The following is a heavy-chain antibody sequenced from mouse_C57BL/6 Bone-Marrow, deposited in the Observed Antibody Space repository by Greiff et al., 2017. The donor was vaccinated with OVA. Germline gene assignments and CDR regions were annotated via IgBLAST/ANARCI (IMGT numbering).Heavy chain of an antibody. CDR1: GFNIKDDY. Sequence: EVKLMESGAELVRPGASVKLSCTASGFNIKDDYMHWVKQRPEQGLEWIGWIDPENGDTEYASKFQGKATITADTSSNTAYLQLSSLTSEDTAVYYCTTRVYYFDYWGQGTTLTVSS. CDR3: TTRVYYFDY. J-gene: IGHJ2*01. CDR2: IDPENGDT. V-gene: IGHV14-4*01.